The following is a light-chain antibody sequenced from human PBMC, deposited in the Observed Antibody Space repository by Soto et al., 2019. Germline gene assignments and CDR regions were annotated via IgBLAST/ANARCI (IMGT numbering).Light chain of an antibody. CDR3: QAWDSSTANYV. CDR1: KLGDKY. J-gene: IGLJ1*01. CDR2: QDS. V-gene: IGLV3-1*01. Sequence: SYELTQPPSVSVSPGQTASIPCSGDKLGDKYACWYQQKPGQSPVLVIYQDSKRPSGIPERFSGSNSGNTATLTISGTQAMDEADYYCQAWDSSTANYVFGTGTKLTVL.